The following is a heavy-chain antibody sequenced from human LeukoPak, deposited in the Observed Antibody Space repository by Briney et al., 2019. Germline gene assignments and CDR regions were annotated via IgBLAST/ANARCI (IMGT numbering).Heavy chain of an antibody. CDR3: ARGHYDILTASYKWTPDY. Sequence: PGGSLRLSCAASGFTFSTYNMNWVRQAPVKGLEWVSSITSGGTYTYYADSVKGRFTTSRDNAKNSLSLQLSSLRAEDTAVYYCARGHYDILTASYKWTPDYWGQGILVTVSS. D-gene: IGHD3-9*01. V-gene: IGHV3-21*06. J-gene: IGHJ4*02. CDR1: GFTFSTYN. CDR2: ITSGGTYT.